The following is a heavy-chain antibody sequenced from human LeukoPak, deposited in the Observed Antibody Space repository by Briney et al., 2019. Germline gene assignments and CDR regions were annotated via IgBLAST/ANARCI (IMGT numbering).Heavy chain of an antibody. V-gene: IGHV3-23*01. CDR1: GITFSSYA. D-gene: IGHD6-19*01. J-gene: IGHJ4*02. CDR3: AKDHPYSSGWTFDY. CDR2: ISGSGGST. Sequence: GASLRLSCAASGITFSSYAMSWVRQAPGKGLEWVSAISGSGGSTYYADSVKGRFTISRDNSKNTLYLQMNSLRAEDTAVYYCAKDHPYSSGWTFDYWGQGTLVTVSS.